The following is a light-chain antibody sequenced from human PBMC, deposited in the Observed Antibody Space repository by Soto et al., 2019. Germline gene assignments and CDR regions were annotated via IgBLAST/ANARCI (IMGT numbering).Light chain of an antibody. Sequence: DMQMTQSNSTPSGSVGDRVTITCRASQTISSWLAWYQQKPGKAPKLLIYKASTLKSGVPSRFSGSGSGTEFTLTISSLQPDDFATYYCQHYNSYFPWMFGQGTKVDIK. CDR2: KAS. V-gene: IGKV1-5*03. CDR3: QHYNSYFPWM. J-gene: IGKJ1*01. CDR1: QTISSW.